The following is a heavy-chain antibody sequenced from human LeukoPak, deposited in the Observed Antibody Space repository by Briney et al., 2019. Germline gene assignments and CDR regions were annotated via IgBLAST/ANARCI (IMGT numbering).Heavy chain of an antibody. D-gene: IGHD2-8*01. Sequence: GASVKVSCKTSGYTFTSYYIHWVRQAPGQGLEWMGIIYPGGGSTNYAQKFQGRLTMTRDMSTSTVYMELSSLRSEDTAFYYCASDNDFDHWGQGTLVTVSS. J-gene: IGHJ4*02. CDR3: ASDNDFDH. CDR2: IYPGGGST. CDR1: GYTFTSYY. V-gene: IGHV1-46*01.